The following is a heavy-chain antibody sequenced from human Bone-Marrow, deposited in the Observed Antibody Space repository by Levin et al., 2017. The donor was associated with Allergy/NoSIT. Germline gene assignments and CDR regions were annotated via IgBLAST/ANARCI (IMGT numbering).Heavy chain of an antibody. Sequence: AGGSLRLSCTVSGITFSDYSMNWVRWAPGKGLEWVSHITSGSRSTHYADSVKGRFTISREDAENSLYLQMDSLGDEDTSVYYCARDVTGDYGDSNWYFDLWGRGTLVTVSS. V-gene: IGHV3-48*02. J-gene: IGHJ2*01. CDR1: GITFSDYS. D-gene: IGHD4-17*01. CDR3: ARDVTGDYGDSNWYFDL. CDR2: ITSGSRST.